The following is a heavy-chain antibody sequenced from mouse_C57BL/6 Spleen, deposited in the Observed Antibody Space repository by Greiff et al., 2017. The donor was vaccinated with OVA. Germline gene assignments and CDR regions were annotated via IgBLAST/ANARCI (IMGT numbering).Heavy chain of an antibody. J-gene: IGHJ1*03. D-gene: IGHD1-1*01. CDR3: ARYYYGSSYDWYFDV. Sequence: QVQLQQPGTELVKPGASVKLSCKASGYTFTSYWMHWVKQRPGQGLEWIGNINPSNGGTNYNEKFKSKATLTVDKSSSTAYMQLSSLTSEDSAVYDCARYYYGSSYDWYFDVWGTGTTVTVSS. CDR2: INPSNGGT. V-gene: IGHV1-53*01. CDR1: GYTFTSYW.